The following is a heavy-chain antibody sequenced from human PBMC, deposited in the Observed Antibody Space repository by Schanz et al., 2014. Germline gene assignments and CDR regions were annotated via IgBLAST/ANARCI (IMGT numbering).Heavy chain of an antibody. V-gene: IGHV3-30*04. CDR3: ATDYSGGGCHI. CDR2: VSHDGFTK. CDR1: GFSFSGFA. D-gene: IGHD6-19*01. J-gene: IGHJ3*02. Sequence: QVQLVESGGGLVKPGGSLRLSCVASGFSFSGFAVHWVRQAPGKGLEWVSIVSHDGFTKHYADSVRGRFTLSRDNSKNTVYLQMNSLRVEDTALYFCATDYSGGGCHIWGQGTMVTVSS.